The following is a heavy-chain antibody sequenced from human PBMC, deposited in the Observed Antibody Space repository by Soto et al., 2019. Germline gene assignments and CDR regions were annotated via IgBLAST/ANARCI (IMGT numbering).Heavy chain of an antibody. CDR2: ISYDGSNK. J-gene: IGHJ3*01. CDR3: AKLGSGRT. CDR1: GFTFSSYG. Sequence: QVQLVESGGGVVQPGRSLRLSCAASGFTFSSYGMHWVRQAPGKGLEWVAVISYDGSNKYYADSVKGRFTISRDNSKNTLYLQMNSLRAEDTAVYYCAKLGSGRTWGQGTMVTVSS. D-gene: IGHD3-10*01. V-gene: IGHV3-30*18.